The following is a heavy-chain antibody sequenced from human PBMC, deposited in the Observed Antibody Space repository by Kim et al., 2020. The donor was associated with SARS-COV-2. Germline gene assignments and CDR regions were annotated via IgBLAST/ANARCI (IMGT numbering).Heavy chain of an antibody. CDR3: MKDFRGD. V-gene: IGHV3-7*01. CDR2: DGSEK. D-gene: IGHD3-10*01. J-gene: IGHJ4*02. Sequence: DGSEKNYMDSVKGRFTISRDNTKNSLYLQMNSLRAEDTAVYYCMKDFRGDWGQGILVTVSS.